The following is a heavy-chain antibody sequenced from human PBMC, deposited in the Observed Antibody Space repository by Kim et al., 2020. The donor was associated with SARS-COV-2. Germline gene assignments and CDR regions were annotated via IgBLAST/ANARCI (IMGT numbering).Heavy chain of an antibody. Sequence: GGSLRLSCAASGFTFSSYAMHWVRQAPGKGLEWVAVISYDGSNKYYADSVKGRFTISRDNSKNTLYLQMNSLRAEDTAVYYCAKNILTGYYSSYYYYGMDVWGQGTTVTVS. D-gene: IGHD3-9*01. J-gene: IGHJ6*02. CDR2: ISYDGSNK. CDR3: AKNILTGYYSSYYYYGMDV. CDR1: GFTFSSYA. V-gene: IGHV3-30*04.